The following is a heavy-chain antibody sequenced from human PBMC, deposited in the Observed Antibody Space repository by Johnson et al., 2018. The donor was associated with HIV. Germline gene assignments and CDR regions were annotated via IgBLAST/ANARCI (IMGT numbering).Heavy chain of an antibody. CDR2: IYSGGST. CDR3: ARDSSSSVGAFDI. D-gene: IGHD6-13*01. V-gene: IGHV3-NL1*01. CDR1: GFTFSSYA. Sequence: VQLVESGGGVVQPGRSLRLSCAASGFTFSSYAMHWVRQAPGKGLEWVSLIYSGGSTYYTDSVQGRFTISRDNSKNTLYLQMNSLRAEDTAVYYCARDSSSSVGAFDIWGQGTMVTVSS. J-gene: IGHJ3*02.